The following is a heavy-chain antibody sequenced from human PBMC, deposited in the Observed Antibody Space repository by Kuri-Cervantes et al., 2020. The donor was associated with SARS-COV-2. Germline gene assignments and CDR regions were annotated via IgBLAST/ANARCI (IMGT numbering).Heavy chain of an antibody. Sequence: ESLKISCTVSGGSISSYYWSWIRQPPGKGLEWIGYIYYSGSTNYNPSLKSRVTISVDTSKNQFSLKLSSVSAADTAVYYCARAVTETYCSSTSRYLYYYYYYYMDVWGKGTTVTVSS. J-gene: IGHJ6*03. CDR3: ARAVTETYCSSTSRYLYYYYYYYMDV. CDR1: GGSISSYY. CDR2: IYYSGST. D-gene: IGHD2-2*01. V-gene: IGHV4-59*01.